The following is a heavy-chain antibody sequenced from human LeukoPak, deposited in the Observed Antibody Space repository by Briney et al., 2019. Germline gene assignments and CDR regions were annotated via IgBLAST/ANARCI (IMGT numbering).Heavy chain of an antibody. V-gene: IGHV4-4*07. D-gene: IGHD3-3*01. CDR1: GGSISSYY. CDR2: IYTSGST. J-gene: IGHJ4*02. Sequence: PSETLSLTCTVSGGSISSYYWSWIRQPAGKGLEWIGRIYTSGSTNYNPSLKSRVTMSVDTSKNQFSLKLSSVTAADTAVYYCARETPNYDFWSGYYTVDYWGQGTLVTVSS. CDR3: ARETPNYDFWSGYYTVDY.